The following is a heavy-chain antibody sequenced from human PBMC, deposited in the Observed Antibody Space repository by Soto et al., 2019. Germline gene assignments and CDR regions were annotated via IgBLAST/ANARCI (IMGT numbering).Heavy chain of an antibody. V-gene: IGHV4-34*01. CDR3: ARWAPQWQQLNWFDP. CDR1: GGSFSGYY. Sequence: QVQLQQWGAGLLKPSETLSLTCAVYGGSFSGYYWSWIRQPPGKGLEWIGEINHSGSTNYNPSLKSRVTISVDTSKNQFSLKLSSVTAADTAVYYFARWAPQWQQLNWFDPWGQGTLVTVSS. CDR2: INHSGST. D-gene: IGHD6-13*01. J-gene: IGHJ5*02.